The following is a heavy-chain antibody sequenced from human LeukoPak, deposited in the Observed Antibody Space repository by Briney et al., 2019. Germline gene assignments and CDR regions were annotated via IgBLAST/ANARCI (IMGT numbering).Heavy chain of an antibody. D-gene: IGHD3-22*01. CDR2: IYYSGST. CDR1: GGSISSYY. Sequence: SETLSLTCTASGGSISSYYWSWIRKPPGKGLEWIGYIYYSGSTNYNPSLKSRVTISVDTSKNHFSLKLSSVTAADTAVYYCARDSSYYYYDSSGYFDYWGQGTLVTVSS. J-gene: IGHJ4*02. CDR3: ARDSSYYYYDSSGYFDY. V-gene: IGHV4-59*01.